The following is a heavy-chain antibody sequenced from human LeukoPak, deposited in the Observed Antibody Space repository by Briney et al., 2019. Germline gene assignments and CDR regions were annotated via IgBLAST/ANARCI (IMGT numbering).Heavy chain of an antibody. J-gene: IGHJ4*02. CDR2: ISPYNGNT. D-gene: IGHD2-8*01. CDR1: GYTFTTYG. CDR3: TRTVLDCTNGVCYDY. Sequence: GASVKVSCKTSGYTFTTYGISWVRQAPGQGLEWMGWISPYNGNTNYAQKLQGRVTVTTGTSTSTAYMELRSLRSDDTAVYYCTRTVLDCTNGVCYDYWGQGTLVTVSS. V-gene: IGHV1-18*01.